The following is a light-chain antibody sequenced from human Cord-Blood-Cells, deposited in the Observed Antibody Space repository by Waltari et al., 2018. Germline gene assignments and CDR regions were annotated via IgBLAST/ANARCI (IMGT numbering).Light chain of an antibody. CDR2: DVS. CDR3: SSYTSSSTWV. J-gene: IGLJ3*02. Sequence: QSALTQPASVSGSPGQSITISCTGTSSDVGGYNYVSWYQQHPGKAPKPMIYDVSKRPSGVSNRFSGSKSGNTASLTISGLQAEDEADYYSSSYTSSSTWVFGGGTKLTVL. V-gene: IGLV2-14*01. CDR1: SSDVGGYNY.